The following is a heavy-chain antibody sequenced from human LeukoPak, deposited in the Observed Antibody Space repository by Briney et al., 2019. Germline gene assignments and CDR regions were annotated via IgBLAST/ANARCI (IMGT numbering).Heavy chain of an antibody. CDR2: TFYKSKWYD. D-gene: IGHD3-10*01. J-gene: IGHJ6*02. CDR1: GDSVSSNSAA. Sequence: SQTLSLTCAISGDSVSSNSAAWNWIRQSPSRGLEWLGRTFYKSKWYDDYALSVKSRMSINPDTSMNQFSLQLKSVTPEDTCVSISSRGPGTMVRGVILDYNGMDVWGQGTTVTVS. CDR3: SRGPGTMVRGVILDYNGMDV. V-gene: IGHV6-1*01.